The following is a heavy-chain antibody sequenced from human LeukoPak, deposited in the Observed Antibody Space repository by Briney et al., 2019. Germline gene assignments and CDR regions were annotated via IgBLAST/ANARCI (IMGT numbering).Heavy chain of an antibody. CDR2: ITGTHYTT. CDR1: GFTFSTFA. D-gene: IGHD5-12*01. V-gene: IGHV3-23*01. J-gene: IGHJ4*02. CDR3: AKGAYDYIEMGYFDF. Sequence: GGSLRLSCAASGFTFSTFAMTWVGQAPGKGLEWVSSITGTHYTTYNTDSVKGRFTISRDNSKNTLFLQMNSLRAEDTAIYFCAKGAYDYIEMGYFDFWGQGTLVTVSS.